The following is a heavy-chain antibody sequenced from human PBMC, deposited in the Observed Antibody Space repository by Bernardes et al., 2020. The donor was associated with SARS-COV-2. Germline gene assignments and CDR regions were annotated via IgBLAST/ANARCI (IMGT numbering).Heavy chain of an antibody. D-gene: IGHD2-21*01. CDR2: RSGSGGST. CDR1: GITFSNYA. Sequence: GESLRLSCAGTGITFSNYAMSWVRQGPGKGLERVDGRSGSGGSTYYADSVKGRFTISRDNSQNSLFLQLNSLRVEDAAVYYCTKCGVGYYAVDVWGQGTKVTVSS. V-gene: IGHV3-23*01. CDR3: TKCGVGYYAVDV. J-gene: IGHJ6*02.